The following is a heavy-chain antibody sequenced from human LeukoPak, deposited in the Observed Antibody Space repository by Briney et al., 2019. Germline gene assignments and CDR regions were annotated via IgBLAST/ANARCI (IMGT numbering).Heavy chain of an antibody. CDR1: GFTFSNAW. D-gene: IGHD1-1*01. J-gene: IGHJ4*02. V-gene: IGHV3-15*01. Sequence: GGSLRLSCVASGFTFSNAWMNWVRQAPGKGLEWVGRVKSKTDGGATDYAAPVKGRFTISRDDSKSTLYLQMNSLKTEDTAVYYCAAGTGRSDFDYWGQGTLVTVSS. CDR3: AAGTGRSDFDY. CDR2: VKSKTDGGAT.